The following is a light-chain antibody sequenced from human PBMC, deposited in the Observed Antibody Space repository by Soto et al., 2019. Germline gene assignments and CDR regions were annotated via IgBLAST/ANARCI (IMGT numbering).Light chain of an antibody. V-gene: IGKV3-20*01. CDR2: GAS. Sequence: IVLTQSPITLSLSPGERATLSFMASQSISSSFLAWYQQKPGQAPRLLIYGASSRATGIPDRFSGSGSGTDFTLTVSRLEPEDFAVYHCQQYDTSPWTFGQGSNVDI. CDR3: QQYDTSPWT. CDR1: QSISSSF. J-gene: IGKJ1*01.